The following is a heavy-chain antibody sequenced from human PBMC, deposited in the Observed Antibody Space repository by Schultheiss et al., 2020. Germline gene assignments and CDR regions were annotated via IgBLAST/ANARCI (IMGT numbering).Heavy chain of an antibody. CDR3: ARVGSQDAFDI. V-gene: IGHV4-34*01. CDR1: GGSFSGYY. CDR2: IYYSGST. Sequence: SETLSLTCAVYGGSFSGYYWSWIRQPPGKGLEWIGYIYYSGSTYYNPSLKSRVTISVDTSKNQFSLKLSSVTAADTAVYYCARVGSQDAFDIWGQGTMVTVSS. J-gene: IGHJ3*02.